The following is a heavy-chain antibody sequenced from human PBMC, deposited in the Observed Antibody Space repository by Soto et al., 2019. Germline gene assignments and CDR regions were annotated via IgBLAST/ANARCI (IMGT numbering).Heavy chain of an antibody. D-gene: IGHD2-15*01. J-gene: IGHJ6*02. CDR2: ILPLFGTT. V-gene: IGHV1-69*01. CDR1: EGTFNSHV. Sequence: QVQLVQSRSEVKKPGSSVRVSCRASEGTFNSHVVSWVRQAPGQGLQWMGGILPLFGTTNYAHQLEGRVTITADSSTATSFLVLSGLTPGDTAVYYCARGGTLYESSQKYYQYGLDVWGQGTTVIVSS. CDR3: ARGGTLYESSQKYYQYGLDV.